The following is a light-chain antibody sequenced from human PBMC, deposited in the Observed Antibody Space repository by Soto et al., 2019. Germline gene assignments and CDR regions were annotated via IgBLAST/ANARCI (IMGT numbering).Light chain of an antibody. CDR3: SSYSGSYTNV. Sequence: QSVLTQPRSVSGSPGQSVTISCTGTSSDVGGYNYVSWYQQHPGKAPKLMIYDVSKRPSGVPDRFSGSKSGNTASLTISGLQAEDEADYYCSSYSGSYTNVFGTGTKFTVL. CDR2: DVS. CDR1: SSDVGGYNY. J-gene: IGLJ1*01. V-gene: IGLV2-11*01.